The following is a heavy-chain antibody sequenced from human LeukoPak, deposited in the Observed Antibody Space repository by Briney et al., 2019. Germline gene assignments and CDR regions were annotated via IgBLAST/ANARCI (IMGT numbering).Heavy chain of an antibody. CDR2: IIPIFGTA. CDR1: GYTFTSYG. Sequence: AASVKVSCKASGYTFTSYGISWVRQSPGQGLEWMGGIIPIFGTANYAQKFQGRVTITTDESTSTAYMELSSLRSEDTAVYYCARDMGGWYVLDYWGQGTLVTVSS. CDR3: ARDMGGWYVLDY. J-gene: IGHJ4*02. D-gene: IGHD6-19*01. V-gene: IGHV1-69*05.